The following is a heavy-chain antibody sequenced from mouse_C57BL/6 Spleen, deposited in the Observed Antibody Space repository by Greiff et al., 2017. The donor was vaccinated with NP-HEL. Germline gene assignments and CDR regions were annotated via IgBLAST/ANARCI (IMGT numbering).Heavy chain of an antibody. V-gene: IGHV1-59*01. D-gene: IGHD2-4*01. Sequence: QVQLQQSGAELVRPGTSVKLSCKASGYTFTSYWMHWVKQRPGQGLEWIGVIDPSDSYTNNNQKFKGKATWTVDKSSSTANMQLSSLTSEDSAVYYCERSGVYYDYDRDWFAYWGQGTLVTVSA. CDR1: GYTFTSYW. J-gene: IGHJ3*01. CDR3: ERSGVYYDYDRDWFAY. CDR2: IDPSDSYT.